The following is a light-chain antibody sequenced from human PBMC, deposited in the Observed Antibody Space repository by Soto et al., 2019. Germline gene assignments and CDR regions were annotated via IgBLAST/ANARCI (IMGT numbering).Light chain of an antibody. Sequence: QSALTQPRSVSGSPGQSVTMSCTGTSSDVGGYNYVTWYQHHPGKAPKLMISDVNKRASGVPDRFSGSKSGNTASLTISGLQAEDEADYYCCSFGGRVFVFGTGTKVTVL. V-gene: IGLV2-11*01. CDR3: CSFGGRVFV. CDR2: DVN. CDR1: SSDVGGYNY. J-gene: IGLJ1*01.